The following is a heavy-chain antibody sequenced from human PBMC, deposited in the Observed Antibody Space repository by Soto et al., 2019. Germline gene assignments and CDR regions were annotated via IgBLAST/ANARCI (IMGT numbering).Heavy chain of an antibody. J-gene: IGHJ4*02. CDR2: IWYDGSKT. CDR3: VRDWNSGGSSD. CDR1: GFTFRNYG. D-gene: IGHD1-26*01. V-gene: IGHV3-33*01. Sequence: QVQLVESGGGMVQPGKSLRLSCGASGFTFRNYGMHWVRQAPGKGLEWVGLIWYDGSKTYYAESVKGRFTISRDNIKNTLYLHMDSPRDEDTAVYYCVRDWNSGGSSDWGRGTLVTVSS.